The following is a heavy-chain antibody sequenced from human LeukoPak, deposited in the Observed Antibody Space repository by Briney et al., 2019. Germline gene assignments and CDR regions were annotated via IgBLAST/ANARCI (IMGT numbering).Heavy chain of an antibody. CDR2: IYYSGST. D-gene: IGHD2-2*01. V-gene: IGHV4-39*07. CDR3: ARAESYQYYFDY. CDR1: GGSISSSSYY. Sequence: SETLSLTCTVSGGSISSSSYYWGWIRQPPGKGLEWIGSIYYSGSTNYNPSLKSRVTISADTSKNQFSLKLSSVTAADTAVYYCARAESYQYYFDYWGQGTLVTVSS. J-gene: IGHJ4*02.